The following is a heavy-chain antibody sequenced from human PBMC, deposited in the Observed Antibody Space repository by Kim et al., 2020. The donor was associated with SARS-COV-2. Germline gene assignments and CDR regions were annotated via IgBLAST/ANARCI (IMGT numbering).Heavy chain of an antibody. V-gene: IGHV3-21*01. Sequence: GGSLRLSCAASGFTFSSYSMNWVRQAPGKGLEWVSSISSSSSYIYYADSVKGRFTISRDNAKNSLYLQMNSLRAEDTAVYYCARDNDRITMIVVENYYGMDVWGQGTTVTVSS. D-gene: IGHD3-22*01. CDR3: ARDNDRITMIVVENYYGMDV. CDR1: GFTFSSYS. J-gene: IGHJ6*02. CDR2: ISSSSSYI.